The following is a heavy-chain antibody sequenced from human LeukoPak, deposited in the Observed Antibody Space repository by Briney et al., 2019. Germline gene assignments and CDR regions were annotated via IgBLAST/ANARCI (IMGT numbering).Heavy chain of an antibody. CDR3: ARDGPVSGSSPYYYCYYMDV. D-gene: IGHD1-26*01. Sequence: SETLSLTCTVSGGSISSYYWSWIRQPPGKGLEWIGYIYYSGSTNYNPSLKSRVTISVDTSKNQFSLQLSSVTAADTAVYYCARDGPVSGSSPYYYCYYMDVWGKGTTVTVSS. CDR1: GGSISSYY. CDR2: IYYSGST. J-gene: IGHJ6*03. V-gene: IGHV4-59*01.